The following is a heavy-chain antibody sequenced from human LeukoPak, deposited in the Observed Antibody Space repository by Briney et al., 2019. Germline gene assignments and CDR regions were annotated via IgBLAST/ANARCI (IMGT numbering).Heavy chain of an antibody. D-gene: IGHD3-10*01. J-gene: IGHJ4*02. CDR2: ISAYNGNT. CDR1: GYTFTSYG. V-gene: IGHV1-18*01. CDR3: ARSSYYGSGSYYPLPDY. Sequence: ASVKVSCRASGYTFTSYGISWVRQAPGQELEWMGWISAYNGNTNYAQKLQGRVTMTTDTSTSTAYMELRSLRSDDTAVYYCARSSYYGSGSYYPLPDYWGQGTLVTVSS.